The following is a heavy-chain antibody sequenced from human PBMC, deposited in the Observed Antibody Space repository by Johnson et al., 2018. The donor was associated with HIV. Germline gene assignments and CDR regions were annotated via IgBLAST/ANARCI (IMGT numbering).Heavy chain of an antibody. Sequence: QVQLVESGGGLVKPGGSLRLSCAASGFTFRDYYMSWIRQAPGKGLEWVSYISTSGSTIYYADSVKGRFTISRDNAKNSLSLQMNSLRGEDTAMYYCARRRVAGEDAFDMWGQGTMVTVSS. D-gene: IGHD6-19*01. V-gene: IGHV3-11*04. CDR3: ARRRVAGEDAFDM. CDR2: ISTSGSTI. J-gene: IGHJ3*02. CDR1: GFTFRDYY.